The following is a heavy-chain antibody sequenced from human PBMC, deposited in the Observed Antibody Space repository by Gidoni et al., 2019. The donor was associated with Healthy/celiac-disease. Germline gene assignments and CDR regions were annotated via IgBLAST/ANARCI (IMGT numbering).Heavy chain of an antibody. D-gene: IGHD6-13*01. CDR3: ARGYSSSFYPLCYFDY. CDR2: IYYSGST. V-gene: IGHV4-39*01. CDR1: GVSISSSSYY. J-gene: IGHJ4*02. Sequence: QLQLQESGPGLVKPSETLSLTCTVSGVSISSSSYYWGWIRQPPGKGLEWIGSIYYSGSTYYNPSLKSRVTISVDTFKNQFSLKLSSVTAADTAVYYCARGYSSSFYPLCYFDYWGQGTLVTVSS.